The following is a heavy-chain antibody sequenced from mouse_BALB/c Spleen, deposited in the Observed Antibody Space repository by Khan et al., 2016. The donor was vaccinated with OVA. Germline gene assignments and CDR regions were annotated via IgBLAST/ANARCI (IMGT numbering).Heavy chain of an antibody. CDR3: LWSIYYYGSAYEGFAY. V-gene: IGHV1S136*01. CDR1: GYTFTSYV. D-gene: IGHD1-1*01. Sequence: VQLQQSGPELVKPGASVKMSCKASGYTFTSYVMHWVKQKPGQGLEWIGYISPNNDGSKYNEKFRSKATLTSDKSSSTAYMELSSLTSEDSAVYYCLWSIYYYGSAYEGFAYWGQGTLVTVSA. CDR2: ISPNNDGS. J-gene: IGHJ3*01.